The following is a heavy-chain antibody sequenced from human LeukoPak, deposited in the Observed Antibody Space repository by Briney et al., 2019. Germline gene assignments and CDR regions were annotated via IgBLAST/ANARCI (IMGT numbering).Heavy chain of an antibody. D-gene: IGHD5-18*01. CDR1: GGTFSSYA. CDR3: ARDGGYSYGLYFDY. J-gene: IGHJ4*02. Sequence: ASVKVSCKASGGTFSSYAISWVRQAPGQGLEWMGRIIPIFGTANYAQKFQGRVTITTDESTSTAYMELSSLRSEDTAVYHCARDGGYSYGLYFDYWGQGTLVTVSS. CDR2: IIPIFGTA. V-gene: IGHV1-69*05.